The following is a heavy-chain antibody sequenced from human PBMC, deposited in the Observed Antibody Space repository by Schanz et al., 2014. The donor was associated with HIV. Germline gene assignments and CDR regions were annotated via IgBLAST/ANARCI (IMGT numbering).Heavy chain of an antibody. J-gene: IGHJ4*02. CDR1: GFTFSSYG. Sequence: VQLVESGGGVVQPGRSLRLSCAASGFTFSSYGMHWVRLIPGKGLEWVANINQDASTIRYVDSVKGRFTISRDNAKNSLHLQMNSLRGDDTALYYCLKSGDFWGQGTLVTVSS. CDR2: INQDASTI. CDR3: LKSGDF. V-gene: IGHV3-7*01. D-gene: IGHD5-12*01.